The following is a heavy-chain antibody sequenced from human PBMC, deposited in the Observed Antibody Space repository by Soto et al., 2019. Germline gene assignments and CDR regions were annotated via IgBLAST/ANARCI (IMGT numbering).Heavy chain of an antibody. CDR1: RYTFTDYY. CDR2: IHPNSGVT. J-gene: IGHJ4*02. D-gene: IGHD5-12*01. Sequence: QVQLVQSGAEVKKPGASVKVSCKASRYTFTDYYMHWVRQSPGQGLEWMGWIHPNSGVTKFPQKFQGRVIITRDTSINTVYMELSRLTSVDTAVYYCARAGLTTLELATTYCGQGTLVTVSS. V-gene: IGHV1-2*02. CDR3: ARAGLTTLELATTY.